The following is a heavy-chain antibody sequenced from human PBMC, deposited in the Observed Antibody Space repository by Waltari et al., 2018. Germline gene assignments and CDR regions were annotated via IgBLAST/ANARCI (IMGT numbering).Heavy chain of an antibody. CDR1: GFTFNTYI. Sequence: EVQLVQSGGDLVQPGGSLRLSCAASGFTFNTYIMAWVRQAPGKGLEWFSYITSRSSTIYYADSVRGRFTTSRDNAKNSLYLQMNSLRVEDMAVYYCARVGGAALTEGFDYWGQGTLVTVAS. CDR3: ARVGGAALTEGFDY. V-gene: IGHV3-48*01. D-gene: IGHD7-27*01. CDR2: ITSRSSTI. J-gene: IGHJ4*02.